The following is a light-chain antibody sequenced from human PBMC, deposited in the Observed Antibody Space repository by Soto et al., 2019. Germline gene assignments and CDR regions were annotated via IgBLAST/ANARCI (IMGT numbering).Light chain of an antibody. Sequence: DIQMTQSPSTLSVSVGDRVTITCGASQDISNSLNWYQQKPGKPPKVLIYGASTLQGGVPSRFSGGGSGTEFTLTISSLQTQDFANYYCQQSYNIHTITFGQGTRLEI. CDR2: GAS. V-gene: IGKV1-39*01. CDR1: QDISNS. CDR3: QQSYNIHTIT. J-gene: IGKJ5*01.